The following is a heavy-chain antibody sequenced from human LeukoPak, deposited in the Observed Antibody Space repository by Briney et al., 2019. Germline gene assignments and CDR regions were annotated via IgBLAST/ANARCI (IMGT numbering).Heavy chain of an antibody. Sequence: SETLSLTCTVSGGSISSGNYYWSWIRQPAGKGLEWIGRIYTSGSTNYNPSLESRVTISVGTSKNQFSLKLNSVTAADTAVYYCARDAPLAYCGGDCYSSQYWGQGTLVTVSS. CDR1: GGSISSGNYY. CDR3: ARDAPLAYCGGDCYSSQY. V-gene: IGHV4-61*02. CDR2: IYTSGST. D-gene: IGHD2-21*01. J-gene: IGHJ4*02.